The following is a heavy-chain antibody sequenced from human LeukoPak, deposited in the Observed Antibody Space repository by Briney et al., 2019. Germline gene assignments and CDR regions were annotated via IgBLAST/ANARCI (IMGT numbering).Heavy chain of an antibody. V-gene: IGHV4-34*01. CDR3: ARPTLLWFGEYGFDP. CDR1: GGSFSGYY. J-gene: IGHJ5*02. Sequence: SETLSLTCAVYGGSFSGYYWSWIRQPPGKGLEWIGEINHSGSTNYNPSLKSRVTISVDTSKNQFSLKLSSVTAADTAVYYCARPTLLWFGEYGFDPWGQGTLVTVSS. CDR2: INHSGST. D-gene: IGHD3-10*01.